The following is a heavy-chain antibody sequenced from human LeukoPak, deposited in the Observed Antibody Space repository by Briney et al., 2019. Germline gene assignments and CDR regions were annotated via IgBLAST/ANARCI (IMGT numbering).Heavy chain of an antibody. J-gene: IGHJ4*02. Sequence: PGGSLRLSCVASGFPFSSYWMTWARQAPGKGLEWVANIKQDGSKKSYVDSVKGRFTISRDNSKNTIYLQMNSLRAEDTALYYCAKAAAAPGFDFWGQGTLVTVSS. V-gene: IGHV3-7*03. CDR2: IKQDGSKK. D-gene: IGHD6-13*01. CDR1: GFPFSSYW. CDR3: AKAAAAPGFDF.